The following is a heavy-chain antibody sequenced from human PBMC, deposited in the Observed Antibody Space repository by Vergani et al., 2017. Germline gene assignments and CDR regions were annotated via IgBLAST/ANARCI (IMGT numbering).Heavy chain of an antibody. CDR3: ARRSSSYYFDI. D-gene: IGHD3-22*01. Sequence: QAQLQESGPGLVKPSETLSLTCAVSGDSISSGNNWGWIRQPPGKGLEWISSVSHSGDTYFNPSLKGRVSISMDTSKNYFFPTLSSVTAADTAMYYCARRSSSYYFDIWGQGVLITVSS. J-gene: IGHJ5*02. CDR1: GDSISSGNN. V-gene: IGHV4-38-2*01. CDR2: VSHSGDT.